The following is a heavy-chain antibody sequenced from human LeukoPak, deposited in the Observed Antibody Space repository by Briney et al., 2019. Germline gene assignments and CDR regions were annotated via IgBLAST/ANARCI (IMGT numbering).Heavy chain of an antibody. CDR3: ARAYCGGDCYRDDY. CDR2: ISAYNGNT. Sequence: ASVKVSXKASGYTFTSYGISWVRQAPGQGLEWMGWISAYNGNTNYAQKLQGRVTMTTDTSTSTAYMELRSLRSDDTAVYYCARAYCGGDCYRDDYWGQGTLVTVSS. D-gene: IGHD2-21*01. V-gene: IGHV1-18*01. J-gene: IGHJ4*02. CDR1: GYTFTSYG.